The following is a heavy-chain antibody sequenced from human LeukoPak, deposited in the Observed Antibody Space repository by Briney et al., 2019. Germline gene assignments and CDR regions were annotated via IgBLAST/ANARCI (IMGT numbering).Heavy chain of an antibody. V-gene: IGHV3-21*01. CDR1: GFTFSRYR. Sequence: GGSLRLSCGASGFTFSRYRMNWVRQAPGKGLEWVSSISSSSDSIHYADSVKGRFTISRDNAKNSLYLQMNSLRAEDTGVYYCARDKEKGSTSGSSFHLWGQGTMVTVSS. J-gene: IGHJ3*01. CDR3: ARDKEKGSTSGSSFHL. D-gene: IGHD1-26*01. CDR2: ISSSSDSI.